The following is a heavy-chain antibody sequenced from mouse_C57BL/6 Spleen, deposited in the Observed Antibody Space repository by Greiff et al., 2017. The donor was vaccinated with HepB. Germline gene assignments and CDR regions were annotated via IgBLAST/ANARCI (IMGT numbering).Heavy chain of an antibody. J-gene: IGHJ4*01. CDR2: ISSGGDYI. Sequence: EVQLVESGEGLVKPGGSLKLSCAASGFTFSSYAMSWVRQTPEKRLEWVAYISSGGDYIYYADTVKGRFTISRDNARNTLYLQMSSLKSEDTAMYYCTREGDLRWYYAMDYWGQGTSVTVSS. D-gene: IGHD2-10*01. CDR1: GFTFSSYA. CDR3: TREGDLRWYYAMDY. V-gene: IGHV5-9-1*02.